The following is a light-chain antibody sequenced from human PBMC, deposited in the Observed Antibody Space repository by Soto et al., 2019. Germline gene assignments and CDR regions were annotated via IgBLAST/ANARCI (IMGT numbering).Light chain of an antibody. J-gene: IGLJ2*01. Sequence: QYALTQPASVPGSPGQSITISCTGTSSDVGGYNYVSWYQQHPGKAPKLMIYDVSNRPSGVSNRFSGSKSGNTASLTISGLQAEDEADYYCSSYTSSSTLVVVGGGTKLTVL. V-gene: IGLV2-14*01. CDR2: DVS. CDR1: SSDVGGYNY. CDR3: SSYTSSSTLVV.